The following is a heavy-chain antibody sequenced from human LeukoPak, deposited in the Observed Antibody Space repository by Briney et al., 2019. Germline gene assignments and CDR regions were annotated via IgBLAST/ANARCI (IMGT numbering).Heavy chain of an antibody. D-gene: IGHD2-2*01. J-gene: IGHJ6*02. CDR1: GYTFTGYY. Sequence: ASVKVSCKASGYTFTGYYMHWVRQAPGQGLEWMGWINPNSGGTNYAQKFQGRVTMTRDTSISTAYMELSRLRSDDTAVYYCARGPIVVVPAAIYGMDVWGQWTTVTVSS. V-gene: IGHV1-2*02. CDR3: ARGPIVVVPAAIYGMDV. CDR2: INPNSGGT.